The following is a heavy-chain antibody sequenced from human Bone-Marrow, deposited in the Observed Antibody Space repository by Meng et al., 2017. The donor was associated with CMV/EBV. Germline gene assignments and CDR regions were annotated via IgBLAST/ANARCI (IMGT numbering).Heavy chain of an antibody. Sequence: GESLKISCAASGFTFSNYVMHWVRQAPGKGLEWVAVISFDGNNKYHTDSVEGRFTISRDNSKNTVYLQMNSLRDEDTAVFYCARRAGGHVTKNYYYHAMDVWGQGTTVTVSS. V-gene: IGHV3-30-3*01. CDR3: ARRAGGHVTKNYYYHAMDV. D-gene: IGHD3-16*01. CDR1: GFTFSNYV. CDR2: ISFDGNNK. J-gene: IGHJ6*02.